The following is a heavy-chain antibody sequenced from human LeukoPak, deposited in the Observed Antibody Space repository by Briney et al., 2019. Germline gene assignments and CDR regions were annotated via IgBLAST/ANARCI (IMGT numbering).Heavy chain of an antibody. V-gene: IGHV4-59*08. D-gene: IGHD6-13*01. Sequence: SETLSLTCTVSGGSITNYYWSWIRQPPGKGLEWIGYIYYSGSTNYNPSLKSRVTISVDTSKNQFSLKLSSVTAADTAVYYCARHSAPSSTWYHWYHPWGQGTLATVSS. CDR3: ARHSAPSSTWYHWYHP. CDR1: GGSITNYY. J-gene: IGHJ5*02. CDR2: IYYSGST.